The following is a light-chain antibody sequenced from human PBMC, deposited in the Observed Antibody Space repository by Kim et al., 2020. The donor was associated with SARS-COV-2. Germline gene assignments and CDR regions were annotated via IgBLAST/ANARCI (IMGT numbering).Light chain of an antibody. J-gene: IGKJ1*01. CDR2: GAS. CDR3: QQYGRSPRT. Sequence: IVLTQSPGTLSLSPGESATLSCRASQSVKNNYLAWYQHKPGQAPRLLIYGASNRATGVPDRVSGSASGTDFTLTIRRLEPEDFAVYYCQQYGRSPRTFGQGTKVEIK. CDR1: QSVKNNY. V-gene: IGKV3-20*01.